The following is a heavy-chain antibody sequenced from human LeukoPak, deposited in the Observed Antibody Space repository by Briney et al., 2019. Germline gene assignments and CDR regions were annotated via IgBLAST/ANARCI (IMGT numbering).Heavy chain of an antibody. CDR3: ARESDYYDSSGYYDY. V-gene: IGHV1-8*03. CDR2: MNPNSGNT. CDR1: GNTFTSYD. Sequence: ASVKVSCKASGNTFTSYDINWVRQAPGQGLEWMGWMNPNSGNTGYAQKFQGRVTITRNTSISTAYMELSSLRSDDTAVYYCARESDYYDSSGYYDYWGQGTLVTVSS. D-gene: IGHD3-22*01. J-gene: IGHJ4*02.